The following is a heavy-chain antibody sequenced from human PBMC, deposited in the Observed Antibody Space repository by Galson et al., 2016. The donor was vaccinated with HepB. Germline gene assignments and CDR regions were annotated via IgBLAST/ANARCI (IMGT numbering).Heavy chain of an antibody. D-gene: IGHD3-16*02. CDR2: ISAGSGNT. J-gene: IGHJ6*02. CDR3: ARDLIGNLDV. Sequence: SVKVSCKASGYDFTSYDMHWVRQSPGQRLEWMGWISAGSGNTKYPEKFQGRVTFARDTSERTHYMELNSLTSEDTAVYYCARDLIGNLDVWGQGTPVTVSS. CDR1: GYDFTSYD. V-gene: IGHV1-3*01.